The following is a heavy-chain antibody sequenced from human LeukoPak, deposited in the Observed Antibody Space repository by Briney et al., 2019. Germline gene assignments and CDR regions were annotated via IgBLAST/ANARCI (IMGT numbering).Heavy chain of an antibody. V-gene: IGHV3-23*01. CDR2: ISGSGAST. CDR3: AREGRGAMGFDY. J-gene: IGHJ4*02. Sequence: AGGSLRLSCAASGFTFSSYAMSWVRQAPGKGLEWVSAISGSGASTYYADSVKGRFTISRDNAKNSLFLQMNSLRAEDTAVYYCAREGRGAMGFDYWGQGTLVTVSS. CDR1: GFTFSSYA. D-gene: IGHD3-16*01.